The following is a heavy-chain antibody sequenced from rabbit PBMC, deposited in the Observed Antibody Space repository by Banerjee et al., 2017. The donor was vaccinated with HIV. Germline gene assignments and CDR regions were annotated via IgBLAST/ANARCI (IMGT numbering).Heavy chain of an antibody. Sequence: QEQLVESGGGLVQPEGSLTLTCKASGFDFSSNAMCWVRQAPGKGPEWIACIYNGDVSTFSASWVNGRFTISRSTSLSTVTLQMTSLTAADTATYFCASGWLGFPYYFNLWGPGTLVPVS. CDR2: IYNGDVST. J-gene: IGHJ4*01. D-gene: IGHD4-1*01. CDR3: ASGWLGFPYYFNL. V-gene: IGHV1S47*01. CDR1: GFDFSSNA.